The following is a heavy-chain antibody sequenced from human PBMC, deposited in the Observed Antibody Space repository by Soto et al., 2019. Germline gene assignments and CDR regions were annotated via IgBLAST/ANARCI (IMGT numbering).Heavy chain of an antibody. CDR3: ARDLRGYGGNWFDP. D-gene: IGHD4-17*01. CDR1: GGTFSSYA. V-gene: IGHV1-69*12. CDR2: IIPIFGTA. Sequence: QVQLVQSGAEVKKPGSSVKVSCKASGGTFSSYAISWVRQAPGQGLEWMGGIIPIFGTANYAQKFQGRVTITADESTSTDYMELSSLRSEDTAVYYCARDLRGYGGNWFDPWGQGTLVTVSS. J-gene: IGHJ5*02.